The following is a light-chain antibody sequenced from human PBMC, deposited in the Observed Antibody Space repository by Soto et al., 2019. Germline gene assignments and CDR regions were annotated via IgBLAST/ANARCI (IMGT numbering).Light chain of an antibody. CDR1: SSDVGGYNY. V-gene: IGLV2-8*01. CDR3: SSYAGSSNV. CDR2: EVN. Sequence: QSALTQPPSASGSPGQSVAISCTGTSSDVGGYNYVSWYQQHPGKAPKLMIYEVNKRPSGVPDRFSGSKSGNTASLPVSGVQAEDEADYYCSSYAGSSNVFGTGTKLTVL. J-gene: IGLJ1*01.